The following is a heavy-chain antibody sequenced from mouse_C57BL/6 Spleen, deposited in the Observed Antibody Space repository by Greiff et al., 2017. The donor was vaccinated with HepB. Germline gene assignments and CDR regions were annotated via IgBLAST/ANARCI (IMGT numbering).Heavy chain of an antibody. D-gene: IGHD2-5*01. CDR3: AGVCYSNYYAMYD. CDR1: GFTFSSYA. J-gene: IGHJ4*01. CDR2: ISDGGSYT. V-gene: IGHV5-4*03. Sequence: DVMLVESGGGLVKPGGSLKLSCAASGFTFSSYAMSWVRQTPEKRLEWVATISDGGSYTYYPDNVKGRFTISRDNAKNNLYLQMCHLKSEDTAMYYYAGVCYSNYYAMYDWGQGTSVTVSS.